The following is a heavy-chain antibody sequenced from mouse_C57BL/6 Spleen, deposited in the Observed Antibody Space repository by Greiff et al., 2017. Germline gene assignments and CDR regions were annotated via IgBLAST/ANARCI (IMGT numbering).Heavy chain of an antibody. Sequence: QVQLQQSGPGLVQPSQSLSITCTVSGFSLTSYGVHWVRQSPGKGLEWLGVIWSGGSTDYNAAFISRLSNSKDNSKSQVFFKMNSLQADDTAIYYCARKGDYYGSSYDAMDYWGQGTSVTVSS. D-gene: IGHD1-1*01. V-gene: IGHV2-2*01. J-gene: IGHJ4*01. CDR1: GFSLTSYG. CDR2: IWSGGST. CDR3: ARKGDYYGSSYDAMDY.